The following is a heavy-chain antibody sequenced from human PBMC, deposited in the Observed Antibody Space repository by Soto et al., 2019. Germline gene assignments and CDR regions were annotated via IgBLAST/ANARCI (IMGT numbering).Heavy chain of an antibody. CDR3: ARPNGASYYFDY. CDR1: GGSISSSSYY. D-gene: IGHD1-1*01. J-gene: IGHJ4*02. V-gene: IGHV4-39*01. Sequence: PSETLSLTCTVSGGSISSSSYYWGWIRQPPGKGLEWIGSIYYSGSTYYNPSLKSRVTISVDTSKNQFSLKLSSVTAADTAVYYCARPNGASYYFDYWGQGNLVTVSS. CDR2: IYYSGST.